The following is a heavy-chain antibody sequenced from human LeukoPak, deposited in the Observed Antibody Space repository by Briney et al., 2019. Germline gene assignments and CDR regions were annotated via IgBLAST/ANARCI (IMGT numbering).Heavy chain of an antibody. CDR2: IYHSGST. Sequence: SETLSLTCAVSGYSISSGYYWGWIRQPPGKGLEWIGSIYHSGSTYYNPSLKSRVTISVDTSKNQFSLKLSSVTAADTAVYYCARNVLRDAFDIWGQGTMVTVSS. CDR3: ARNVLRDAFDI. CDR1: GYSISSGYY. J-gene: IGHJ3*02. V-gene: IGHV4-38-2*01. D-gene: IGHD3-3*01.